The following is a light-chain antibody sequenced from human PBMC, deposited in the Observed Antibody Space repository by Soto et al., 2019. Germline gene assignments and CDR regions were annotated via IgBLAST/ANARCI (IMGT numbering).Light chain of an antibody. CDR2: AAS. CDR1: QSISSY. CDR3: QQSYSTPQTYT. V-gene: IGKV1-39*01. J-gene: IGKJ2*01. Sequence: DIQMTQSPSSLSASVGDRVTITCRASQSISSYLHWYQQKPAQAPKLLIYAASSLKSAVPSMLSGSGSGTGFTLTISSLHPEDFATYYCQQSYSTPQTYTFGQGTKLEIK.